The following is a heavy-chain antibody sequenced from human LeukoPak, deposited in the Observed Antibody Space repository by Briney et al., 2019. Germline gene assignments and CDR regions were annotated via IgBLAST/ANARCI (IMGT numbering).Heavy chain of an antibody. V-gene: IGHV1-69*13. CDR3: ARVLYSSSWYHFDY. Sequence: ASVKVSCKASGGTFSTYAITWVRQAPGQGLEWMGGIIPVFGTSNYAQKFQGRVTITADESLTTAYMELRSLRSEDTAVYYCARVLYSSSWYHFDYWGQGTLVTVSS. J-gene: IGHJ4*02. D-gene: IGHD6-13*01. CDR1: GGTFSTYA. CDR2: IIPVFGTS.